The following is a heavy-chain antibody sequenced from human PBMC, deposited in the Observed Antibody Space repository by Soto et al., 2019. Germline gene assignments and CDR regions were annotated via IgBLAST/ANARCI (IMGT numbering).Heavy chain of an antibody. CDR3: ARDREASYYGSGSYILDY. CDR2: INAGNGNT. CDR1: GYTFTNYA. V-gene: IGHV1-3*01. Sequence: ASVKVSCNASGYTFTNYAMHWMLQAPGQRLEWMGWINAGNGNTKYSQKFQGRVTITRDTSASTAYMELSSLRSEDTAVYYCARDREASYYGSGSYILDYWGQGTLVTVSS. D-gene: IGHD3-10*01. J-gene: IGHJ4*02.